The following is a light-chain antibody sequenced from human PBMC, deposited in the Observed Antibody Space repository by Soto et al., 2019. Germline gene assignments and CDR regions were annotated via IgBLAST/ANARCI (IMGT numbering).Light chain of an antibody. CDR1: QSVSSSY. CDR3: QQSVSSPYT. J-gene: IGKJ2*01. CDR2: GAS. Sequence: EIVLTQSPGTLSLSPGERATLSCRASQSVSSSYLAWYQQSPGQAPRLLIYGASSRATGIPDRFSGTGSGTDFTLTISRLEPEDFAVYYCQQSVSSPYTFGQGTKLEIK. V-gene: IGKV3-20*01.